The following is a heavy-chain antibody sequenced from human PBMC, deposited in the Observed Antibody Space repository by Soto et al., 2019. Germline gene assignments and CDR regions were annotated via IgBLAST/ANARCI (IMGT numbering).Heavy chain of an antibody. CDR3: ARGVVPRWFGESAPKWFGP. J-gene: IGHJ5*02. CDR1: VYTFTNYD. Sequence: QVQLVQSGAELKKPGASVKVSCKASVYTFTNYDINWVRQATGQGLEWMGWMNPKSGNTGFAQNFQGRVTMTRDTSISTAYMELSSLRSEDTAVYYCARGVVPRWFGESAPKWFGPWGQGTLVTVSS. D-gene: IGHD3-10*01. V-gene: IGHV1-8*01. CDR2: MNPKSGNT.